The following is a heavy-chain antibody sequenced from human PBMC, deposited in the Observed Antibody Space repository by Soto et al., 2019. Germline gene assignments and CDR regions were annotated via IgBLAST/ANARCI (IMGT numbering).Heavy chain of an antibody. Sequence: XGSLSLSCAASGFTFSSYSMSGVRQAPGKGLEWVSAISGSGDNTYYADSVKGRFTISRDNSRNTLYLQMNSLRAEDTAVYYCAKRWFGELSPLDYWGQGTLVTVSS. CDR1: GFTFSSYS. V-gene: IGHV3-23*01. CDR3: AKRWFGELSPLDY. D-gene: IGHD3-10*01. J-gene: IGHJ4*02. CDR2: ISGSGDNT.